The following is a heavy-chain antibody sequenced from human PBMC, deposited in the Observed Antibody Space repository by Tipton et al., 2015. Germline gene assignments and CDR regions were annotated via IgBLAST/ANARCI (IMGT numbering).Heavy chain of an antibody. CDR3: ARARGRHGGLFDS. CDR2: IYYSGST. Sequence: TLSLTCTVSDGSISSYYWSWIRQPPGKGLEWIGYIYYSGSTNYNPSLKSRVTISVDTSKTQFSLKMSSVTASDTAVYYCARARGRHGGLFDSWGQGILVTVSS. J-gene: IGHJ4*02. D-gene: IGHD4-23*01. V-gene: IGHV4-59*01. CDR1: DGSISSYY.